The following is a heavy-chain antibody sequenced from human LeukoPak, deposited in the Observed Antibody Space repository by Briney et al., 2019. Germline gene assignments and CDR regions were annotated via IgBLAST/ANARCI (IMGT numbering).Heavy chain of an antibody. Sequence: PGGSLRLSCAASGFTFSDHYMDWVRQAPGKGLEWVGRSRNKANSYSIDYAASVKGRFIISRDDSENSLYLQMSSLKTEDTAVYYCARGFGSYCSSSSCWRYFDYWGQGALVTVSS. J-gene: IGHJ4*02. CDR2: SRNKANSYSI. CDR1: GFTFSDHY. D-gene: IGHD2-2*01. CDR3: ARGFGSYCSSSSCWRYFDY. V-gene: IGHV3-72*01.